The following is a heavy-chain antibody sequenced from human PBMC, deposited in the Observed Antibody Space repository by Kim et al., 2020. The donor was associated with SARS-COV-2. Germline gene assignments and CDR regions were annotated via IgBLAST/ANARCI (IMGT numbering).Heavy chain of an antibody. Sequence: GGSLRLSCAASGFTFSNYGMHWVRQAPGKGLEWVAVISYDGSNKYYADSVKGRFTISRDNSKNTLYLQMNSLRAEDTAVYYCAKDRKRVVPAAGYYYYYGMDVWGQGTTVTVSS. CDR2: ISYDGSNK. CDR3: AKDRKRVVPAAGYYYYYGMDV. D-gene: IGHD2-2*01. V-gene: IGHV3-30*18. CDR1: GFTFSNYG. J-gene: IGHJ6*02.